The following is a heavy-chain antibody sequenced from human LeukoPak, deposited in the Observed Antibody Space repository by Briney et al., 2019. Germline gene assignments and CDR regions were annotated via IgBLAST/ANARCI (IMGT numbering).Heavy chain of an antibody. CDR1: SGSINNHY. CDR2: IYDSWNT. CDR3: ARDQIDYGLDY. Sequence: PSETLSLTCIVSSGSINNHYWSWIRQPPGKGLEWIGYIYDSWNTNYNPSLQSRVTISMDASRNQFSLNLTSVTAADTAVYCARDQIDYGLDYWGQGTLVTVSS. V-gene: IGHV4-59*11. J-gene: IGHJ4*02. D-gene: IGHD4/OR15-4a*01.